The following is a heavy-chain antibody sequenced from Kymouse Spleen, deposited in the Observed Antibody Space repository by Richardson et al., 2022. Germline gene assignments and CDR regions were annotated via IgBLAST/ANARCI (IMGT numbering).Heavy chain of an antibody. CDR3: AVTGTDAFDI. CDR1: GFTFSSYG. CDR2: ISYDGSNK. D-gene: IGHD1-20*01,IGHD1-7*01. J-gene: IGHJ3*02. Sequence: QVQLVESGGGVVQPGRSLRLSCAASGFTFSSYGMHWVRQAPGKGLEWVAVISYDGSNKYYADSVKGRFTISRDNSKNTLYLQMNSLRAEDTAVYYCAVTGTDAFDIWGQGTMVTVSS. V-gene: IGHV3-30*18.